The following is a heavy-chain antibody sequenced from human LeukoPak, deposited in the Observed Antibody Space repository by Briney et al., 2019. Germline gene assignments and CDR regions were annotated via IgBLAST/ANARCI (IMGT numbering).Heavy chain of an antibody. J-gene: IGHJ4*02. CDR1: GFTFSNYG. CDR3: ARDITGDPPPYYFDY. V-gene: IGHV3-33*01. CDR2: MWFDGSQK. D-gene: IGHD7-27*01. Sequence: QSGGSLRLSCAASGFTFSNYGLHWVRQAPGKGLEWLAVMWFDGSQKYYADSGKGRFTISRDNSKSMLYLQMNSLRAEDTAVYYCARDITGDPPPYYFDYWGQGSLVTVSS.